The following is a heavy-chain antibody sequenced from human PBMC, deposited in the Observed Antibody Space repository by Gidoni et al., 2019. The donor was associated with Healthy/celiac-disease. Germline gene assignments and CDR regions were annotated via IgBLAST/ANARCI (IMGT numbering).Heavy chain of an antibody. CDR3: ARERWFGESKQGDYYYGMDV. D-gene: IGHD3-10*01. V-gene: IGHV3-33*01. Sequence: QVQLVESGGGVVQPGRSLRLSCAASGFPFSSYGMHWVRQAPGKGLEWVAVIWYDGSNKYYADSVKGRFTISRDNSKNTLYLQMNSLRAEDTAVYYCARERWFGESKQGDYYYGMDVWGQGTTVTVSS. J-gene: IGHJ6*02. CDR2: IWYDGSNK. CDR1: GFPFSSYG.